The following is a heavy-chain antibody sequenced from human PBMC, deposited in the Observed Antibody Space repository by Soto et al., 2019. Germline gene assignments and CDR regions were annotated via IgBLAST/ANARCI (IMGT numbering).Heavy chain of an antibody. Sequence: QVQLVESGGGVVLPGRSLRLSCAASGFTFSHYAMHWVRQAPGKGLEWVAVISYDGSNKYYADSVKGRFAISRDNSKNTLYVQLNSLRAEDTAVYYCAREVILTGYRYGNLDHWGQGTLVTVSS. CDR2: ISYDGSNK. D-gene: IGHD3-9*01. CDR1: GFTFSHYA. J-gene: IGHJ4*02. V-gene: IGHV3-30*09. CDR3: AREVILTGYRYGNLDH.